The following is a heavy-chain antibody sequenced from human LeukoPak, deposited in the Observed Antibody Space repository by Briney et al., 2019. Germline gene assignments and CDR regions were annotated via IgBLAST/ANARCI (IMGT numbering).Heavy chain of an antibody. CDR3: ARGSGRFGGRPDH. V-gene: IGHV3-30-3*01. D-gene: IGHD3-10*01. CDR2: IIYDGSRT. CDR1: GFTFSHYA. J-gene: IGHJ5*02. Sequence: GMSLRLSCAASGFTFSHYAMHWVRQAPGKGLEWVAVIIYDGSRTYYADSVKGPFTISRDNSKNTLFLQMNSLRTEDTAVYYCARGSGRFGGRPDHWGQGTLVTVSS.